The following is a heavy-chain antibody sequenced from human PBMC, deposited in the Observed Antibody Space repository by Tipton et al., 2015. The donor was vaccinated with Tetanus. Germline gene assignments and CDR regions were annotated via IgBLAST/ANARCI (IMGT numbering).Heavy chain of an antibody. CDR1: GYTFTGYY. CDR3: ARDVGGNVPSVADY. V-gene: IGHV1-18*04. J-gene: IGHJ4*02. D-gene: IGHD4-23*01. Sequence: QVQLVQSGAEVKKPGASVKVSCKASGYTFTGYYIYWVRQAPGQGLEWMGWISAYNGNTNYAQKLQGRVTMTTNTSTSTAYMERRSLRSDDTAVYYCARDVGGNVPSVADYWGQGTLVTVSS. CDR2: ISAYNGNT.